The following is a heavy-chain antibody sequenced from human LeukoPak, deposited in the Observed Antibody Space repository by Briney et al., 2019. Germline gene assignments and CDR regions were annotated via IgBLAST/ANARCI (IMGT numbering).Heavy chain of an antibody. CDR1: GYTFTSYD. CDR2: MNPNSGNT. Sequence: ASVKVSCKASGYTFTSYDINWVRQATGQGLEWMGWMNPNSGNTGYAQKFQGRVTMTRNTSISTAYMELSSLRSEDTAVYYCARGRVAARSPGIHWFDPWGQGTLVTVSS. CDR3: ARGRVAARSPGIHWFDP. D-gene: IGHD6-6*01. J-gene: IGHJ5*02. V-gene: IGHV1-8*01.